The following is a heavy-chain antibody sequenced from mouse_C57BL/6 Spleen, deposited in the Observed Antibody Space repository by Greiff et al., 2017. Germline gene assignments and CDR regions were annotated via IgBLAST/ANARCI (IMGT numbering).Heavy chain of an antibody. D-gene: IGHD1-1*01. CDR2: IRNKANGYTT. Sequence: EVQVVESGGGLVQPGGSLSLSCAASGFTFTDYYMSWVRQPPGKALEWLGFIRNKANGYTTEYSASVKGRFTISRDNSQSILYLQMNALRAEDSATYYCARSPSYGSSPFDYWGQGTTLTVSS. J-gene: IGHJ2*01. CDR1: GFTFTDYY. CDR3: ARSPSYGSSPFDY. V-gene: IGHV7-3*01.